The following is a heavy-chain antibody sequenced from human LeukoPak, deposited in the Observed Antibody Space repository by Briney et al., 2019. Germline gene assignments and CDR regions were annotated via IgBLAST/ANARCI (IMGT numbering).Heavy chain of an antibody. CDR3: ARARKLDVVVPAAMASYYFDY. CDR1: GGSISTYY. J-gene: IGHJ4*02. Sequence: PSETLSLTCTVSGGSISTYYWSWIRQPAGKGLEWIGLIYASGSTNYNPSLKSRVTISVDTSKNQFSLKLSSVTAADTAVYYCARARKLDVVVPAAMASYYFDYWGQGTLVTVSS. CDR2: IYASGST. D-gene: IGHD2-2*01. V-gene: IGHV4-4*07.